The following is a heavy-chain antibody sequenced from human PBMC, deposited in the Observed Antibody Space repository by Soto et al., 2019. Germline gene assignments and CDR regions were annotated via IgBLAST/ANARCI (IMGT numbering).Heavy chain of an antibody. J-gene: IGHJ5*02. CDR1: GGSFSGYY. D-gene: IGHD2-2*01. V-gene: IGHV4-34*01. CDR3: AREGLALGYCSSTSCYYWFDP. CDR2: INHSGST. Sequence: PSETLSLTCAVYGGSFSGYYWSWIRQPPGKGLEWIGEINHSGSTNYNPSLKSRVTISVDTSKNQFSLKLSSVTAADTAVYYCAREGLALGYCSSTSCYYWFDPWGQGTLVTVSS.